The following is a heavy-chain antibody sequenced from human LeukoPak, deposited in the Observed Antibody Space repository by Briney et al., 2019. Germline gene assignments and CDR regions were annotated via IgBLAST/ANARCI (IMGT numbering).Heavy chain of an antibody. D-gene: IGHD2-2*01. J-gene: IGHJ6*02. V-gene: IGHV1-18*01. CDR3: ARIVVVPAASIYYGMDV. CDR1: GYTFTFYG. CDR2: ISAYNGNT. Sequence: ASVTVSFKASGYTFTFYGITWVRQALGQGLEWMGWISAYNGNTNYAQKFQGRVTITTDTSTSTAYMELRSLRSDDTAVYYCARIVVVPAASIYYGMDVWGQATTVTVSS.